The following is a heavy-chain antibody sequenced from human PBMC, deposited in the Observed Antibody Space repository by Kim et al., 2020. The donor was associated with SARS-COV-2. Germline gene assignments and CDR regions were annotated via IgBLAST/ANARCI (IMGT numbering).Heavy chain of an antibody. Sequence: SVKVSCKASGGTFSSYAISWVRQAPGQGLEWMGRIIPILGIANYAQKFQGRVTITADKSTSTAYMELSSLRSEDTAVYYCARDCSGGSCYFATWFDPWGQGTLVTVSS. CDR3: ARDCSGGSCYFATWFDP. CDR2: IIPILGIA. CDR1: GGTFSSYA. J-gene: IGHJ5*02. D-gene: IGHD2-15*01. V-gene: IGHV1-69*04.